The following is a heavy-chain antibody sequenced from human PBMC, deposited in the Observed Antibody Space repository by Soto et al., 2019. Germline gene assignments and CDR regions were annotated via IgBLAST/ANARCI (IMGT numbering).Heavy chain of an antibody. Sequence: SVKVSCKASGFTFTSSAMQWVRQARGQRLEWIGWIVVGSGNTNYAQKFQERVTITRDMSTSTAYMELSSLRSEDTAVYYCARYGNTARGHHHHYYYYYMDVWGKGTTVTVSS. V-gene: IGHV1-58*02. CDR2: IVVGSGNT. CDR1: GFTFTSSA. CDR3: ARYGNTARGHHHHYYYYYMDV. J-gene: IGHJ6*03. D-gene: IGHD2-21*02.